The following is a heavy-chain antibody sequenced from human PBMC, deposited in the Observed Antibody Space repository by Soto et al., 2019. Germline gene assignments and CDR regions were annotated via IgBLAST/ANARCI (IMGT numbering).Heavy chain of an antibody. Sequence: PGGSLRLSCAASGFTLSSYGMHWVRQAPGKGLEWVAVIWYDGSNKYYADSVKGRFTISRDNSKNSLYLQMNSLRAEDTAVFYCARDHDYDSSGYYFYADYWGQGTLVTVSS. CDR1: GFTLSSYG. V-gene: IGHV3-33*01. CDR2: IWYDGSNK. D-gene: IGHD3-22*01. J-gene: IGHJ4*02. CDR3: ARDHDYDSSGYYFYADY.